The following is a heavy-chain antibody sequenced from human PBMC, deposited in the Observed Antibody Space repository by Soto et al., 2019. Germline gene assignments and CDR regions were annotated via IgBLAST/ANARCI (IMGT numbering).Heavy chain of an antibody. V-gene: IGHV3-30*18. CDR2: ISYDGSNK. D-gene: IGHD5-12*01. CDR3: AKKNSGYDYYYYYGMDV. Sequence: PGGSLRLSCAASGFTFSSYGMHWVRQAPGKGLEWVAVISYDGSNKYYADSVKGRFTISRDNSKNTLYLQMNSLRAEGTAVYYCAKKNSGYDYYYYYGMDVWGQGTTVTVSS. CDR1: GFTFSSYG. J-gene: IGHJ6*02.